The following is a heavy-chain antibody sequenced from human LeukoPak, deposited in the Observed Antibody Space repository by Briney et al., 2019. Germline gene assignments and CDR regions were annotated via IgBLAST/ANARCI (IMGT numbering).Heavy chain of an antibody. D-gene: IGHD3-10*01. CDR2: ISGSGATT. J-gene: IGHJ5*02. CDR1: GFTFTSNL. CDR3: AKVRGP. V-gene: IGHV3-23*01. Sequence: GGSLRLSCAASGFTFTSNLMSWVRQAPGKGLEWVSGISGSGATTYYAESVKGWFTISRDNSKSTLYLQMSSLRAEDTAVYYCAKVRGPWGQGTLVTVSS.